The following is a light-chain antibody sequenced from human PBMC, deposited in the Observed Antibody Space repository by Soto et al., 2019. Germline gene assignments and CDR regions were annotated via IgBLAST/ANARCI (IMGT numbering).Light chain of an antibody. V-gene: IGKV3-20*01. J-gene: IGKJ4*01. Sequence: EIVLTQSPGTLSLSPGERATLSCRASQSVSSSYLAWYQQKPGQAPRLLIYGASSRATGIPDRFSGSGSGKDFTLTISRLEPEAFAVYCCHQYGISPTFGGGTKVEIK. CDR3: HQYGISPT. CDR1: QSVSSSY. CDR2: GAS.